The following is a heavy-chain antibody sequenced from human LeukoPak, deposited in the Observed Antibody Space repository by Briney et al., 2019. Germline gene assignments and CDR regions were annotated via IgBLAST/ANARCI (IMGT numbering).Heavy chain of an antibody. CDR3: ASGLRWQIDY. CDR1: DGSISSYY. J-gene: IGHJ4*02. D-gene: IGHD4-23*01. Sequence: SETLSLTCTVSDGSISSYYWSWIRQPPGKGLEWIGYIYYSGSTNYNPSLKSRVTISVDTSKNQFSLKLSSVTAADTAVYYCASGLRWQIDYWGQGTLVTVSS. V-gene: IGHV4-59*01. CDR2: IYYSGST.